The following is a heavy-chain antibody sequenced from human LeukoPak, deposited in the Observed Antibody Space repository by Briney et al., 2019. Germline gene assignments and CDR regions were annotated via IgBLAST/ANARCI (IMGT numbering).Heavy chain of an antibody. J-gene: IGHJ4*02. CDR3: ARTGYDSSGYLDY. Sequence: GGSLRLSCAASGFTFSSYSMNWVRQAPGKGLEWVSSISSSSSYIYYADSVKGRFTISRVNAKNSLYLQMNSLRAEDTAVYYCARTGYDSSGYLDYWGQGTLVTVSS. D-gene: IGHD3-22*01. CDR1: GFTFSSYS. V-gene: IGHV3-21*01. CDR2: ISSSSSYI.